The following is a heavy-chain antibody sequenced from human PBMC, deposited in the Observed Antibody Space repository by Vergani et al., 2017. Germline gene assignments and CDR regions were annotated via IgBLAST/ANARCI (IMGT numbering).Heavy chain of an antibody. CDR1: GFTFSSYG. D-gene: IGHD6-13*01. CDR3: AKGLAAAGYDAFDV. Sequence: VQLVESGGGVVQPGRSLRLSCAASGFTFSSYGMHWVRQAPGKGLEWVSTFSGSGGSPYYAYSVKGRFTISRDNSKNTLYLQMNSLRAEDTAVYYCAKGLAAAGYDAFDVWGQGTMVIVSS. J-gene: IGHJ3*01. V-gene: IGHV3-23*04. CDR2: FSGSGGSP.